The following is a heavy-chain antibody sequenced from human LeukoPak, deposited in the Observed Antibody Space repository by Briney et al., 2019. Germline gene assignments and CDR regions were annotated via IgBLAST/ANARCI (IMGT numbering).Heavy chain of an antibody. CDR1: GFMFMKYY. J-gene: IGHJ4*02. CDR2: IKEDGSEE. D-gene: IGHD4-23*01. CDR3: ARDAGYGGNSDY. V-gene: IGHV3-7*01. Sequence: PGGSLRLSCSASGFMFMKYYMTWVRQAPGKGLEWVANIKEDGSEEKYVESVKGRFIISRDNAKNLLYLQMNSLRAEDTAVYYCARDAGYGGNSDYWGQGTLVTVSS.